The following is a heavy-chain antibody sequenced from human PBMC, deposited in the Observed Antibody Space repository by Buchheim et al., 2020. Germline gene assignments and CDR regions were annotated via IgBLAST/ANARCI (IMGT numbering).Heavy chain of an antibody. CDR2: INHSGST. CDR3: ARGGGLIQLWRTAIDY. V-gene: IGHV4-34*01. J-gene: IGHJ4*02. CDR1: GGSFCGYY. D-gene: IGHD5-18*01. Sequence: QVQLQQWGAGLLKPSETLSLTCAVYGGSFCGYYWSWIRQPPGKGLEWIGEINHSGSTNYNPSLKSRVTISVDTSKNQFSLKLSSVTAADTAVYYCARGGGLIQLWRTAIDYWGQGTL.